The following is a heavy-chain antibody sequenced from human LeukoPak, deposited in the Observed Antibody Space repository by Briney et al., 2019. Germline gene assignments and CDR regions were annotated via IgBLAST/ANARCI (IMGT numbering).Heavy chain of an antibody. V-gene: IGHV4-30-2*01. CDR1: GGSISSGGYS. CDR2: IYHSGST. Sequence: SETLSLTCAVSGGSISSGGYSWSWIRQPPGKGLEWIGYIYHSGSTYYNPSLKSRVTISVDRSKNQFSLKLSSVTAADTAVYYCASFGGLRGYDYWGQGTLVTVSS. J-gene: IGHJ4*02. D-gene: IGHD3/OR15-3a*01. CDR3: ASFGGLRGYDY.